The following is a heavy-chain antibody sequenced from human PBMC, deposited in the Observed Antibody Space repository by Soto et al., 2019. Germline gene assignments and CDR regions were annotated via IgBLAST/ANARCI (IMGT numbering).Heavy chain of an antibody. V-gene: IGHV1-2*02. D-gene: IGHD1-26*01. CDR3: ARIKWGLNYYNGMDV. Sequence: QVQLVQSGAEVKKSGASVKVSCKPSGYSFSDYFIQWVRQAPGQGLEWVAWINPKTAATNYAEKFQGRVSLTWDTSSTTAYMELTRLRPDDTAVYYCARIKWGLNYYNGMDVWGQGTTVIVSS. CDR1: GYSFSDYF. CDR2: INPKTAAT. J-gene: IGHJ6*02.